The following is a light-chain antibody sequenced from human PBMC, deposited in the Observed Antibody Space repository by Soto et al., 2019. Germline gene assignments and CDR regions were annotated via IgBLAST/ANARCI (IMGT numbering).Light chain of an antibody. V-gene: IGKV3-15*01. Sequence: EIVMAQSPATLSVSLGERATLSCRASQTVGSNLAWYQHRPGQAPRLLIYGASTRATGIPARFSGGGSGTEFTLTISSLQSEDFAVYYCQKYDNWPPWTFGQGTKVDIK. CDR2: GAS. CDR3: QKYDNWPPWT. J-gene: IGKJ1*01. CDR1: QTVGSN.